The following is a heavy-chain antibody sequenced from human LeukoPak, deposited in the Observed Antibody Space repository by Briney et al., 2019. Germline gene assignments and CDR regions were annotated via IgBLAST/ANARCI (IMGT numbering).Heavy chain of an antibody. J-gene: IGHJ4*02. CDR3: ARGGIEVLWFGEGFDY. CDR1: RGTLSNYA. D-gene: IGHD3-10*01. CDR2: IIPIFGTA. V-gene: IGHV1-69*06. Sequence: SVKVSCKASRGTLSNYAISWVRQAPGQGLEWMGGIIPIFGTANYAQKFQGSVTITADKSTSTAYMEMSSLRSEDTVVYYCARGGIEVLWFGEGFDYWGQGTLVTVSS.